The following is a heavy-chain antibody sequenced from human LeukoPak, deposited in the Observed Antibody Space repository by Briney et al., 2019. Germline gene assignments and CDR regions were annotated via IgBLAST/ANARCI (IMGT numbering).Heavy chain of an antibody. CDR1: GVSFSGYY. CDR3: ARGTSMSIGEDIVVVPAAMYSDY. J-gene: IGHJ4*02. Sequence: MPSETLSLTCAVYGVSFSGYYWSWIRQPPGKGLEWIGEINHSGSTNYNPSLKSRVTISVDTSKNQFSLKLSSVTAADTAVYYCARGTSMSIGEDIVVVPAAMYSDYWGQGTLVTVSS. CDR2: INHSGST. D-gene: IGHD2-2*01. V-gene: IGHV4-34*01.